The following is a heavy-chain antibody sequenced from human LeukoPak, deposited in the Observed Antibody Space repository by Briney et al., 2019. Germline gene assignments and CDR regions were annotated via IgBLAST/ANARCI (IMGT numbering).Heavy chain of an antibody. CDR3: ARDPRYCSGGSCYHPQYYYYGMDV. Sequence: GGSLRLSCAASGFTFSSYGMHWVRQAPGKGLEWVAVISYDGSNKYYADSVKGQFTISRDNSKNTLYLQMNSLRAEDTAVYYCARDPRYCSGGSCYHPQYYYYGMDVWGQGTTVTVSS. CDR1: GFTFSSYG. D-gene: IGHD2-15*01. J-gene: IGHJ6*02. V-gene: IGHV3-30*03. CDR2: ISYDGSNK.